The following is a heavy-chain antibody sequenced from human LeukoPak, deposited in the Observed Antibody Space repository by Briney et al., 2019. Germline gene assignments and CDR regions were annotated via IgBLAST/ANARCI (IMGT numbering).Heavy chain of an antibody. V-gene: IGHV1-18*01. CDR3: ARDLYYGIAAAYH. CDR1: GYTFTSFG. J-gene: IGHJ5*02. Sequence: ASVKVSCKASGYTFTSFGICWVRQAPGQGLECLGWIGAFSGNTNYAQKFQDRVTMTTDTSTSTAYMELRSLRSDDTAVYYCARDLYYGIAAAYHWGQGTLATVSS. CDR2: IGAFSGNT. D-gene: IGHD6-13*01.